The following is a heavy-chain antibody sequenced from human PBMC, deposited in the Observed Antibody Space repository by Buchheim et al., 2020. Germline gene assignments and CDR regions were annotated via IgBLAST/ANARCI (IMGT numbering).Heavy chain of an antibody. Sequence: EVQLVESGGDLVKPGGSLRLSCEASGFSFSPYGMTWVRQTPGKGLEWVATIGTGYQQFYPDSLKDRFTISRDNAKNSVYVQMNSLRVEDTGVYFCARDFSGWSRDYWGQGTL. CDR3: ARDFSGWSRDY. V-gene: IGHV3-21*01. CDR1: GFSFSPYG. CDR2: IGTGYQQ. D-gene: IGHD6-19*01. J-gene: IGHJ4*02.